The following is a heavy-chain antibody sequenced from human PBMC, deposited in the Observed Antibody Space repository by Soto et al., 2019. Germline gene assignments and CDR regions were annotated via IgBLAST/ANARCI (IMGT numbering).Heavy chain of an antibody. CDR2: IWYDGSNK. CDR3: AAYYYDSSGPWSGFDY. CDR1: GFTFSSYG. J-gene: IGHJ4*02. Sequence: PGGSLRLSCAASGFTFSSYGMHWVRQAPGKGLEWVAVIWYDGSNKYYADSVKGRFTISRDNSKNTLYLQMNSLRAEDTAVYYCAAYYYDSSGPWSGFDYWGQGTLVTVSS. D-gene: IGHD3-22*01. V-gene: IGHV3-33*01.